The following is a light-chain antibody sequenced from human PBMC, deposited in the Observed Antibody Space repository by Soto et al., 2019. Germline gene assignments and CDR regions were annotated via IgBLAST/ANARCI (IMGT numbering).Light chain of an antibody. J-gene: IGKJ2*01. V-gene: IGKV3-15*01. CDR2: GAS. CDR3: QQYNDWPPYT. Sequence: EIVMTQSPATLSVSPGERVTLSCRAGQSVSSRLAWYQQKPGQAPRLLIYGASIRATGIPDRFSGSGSGTEFTLTISSLQSEDFAVYYCQQYNDWPPYTFGQGTKLEIK. CDR1: QSVSSR.